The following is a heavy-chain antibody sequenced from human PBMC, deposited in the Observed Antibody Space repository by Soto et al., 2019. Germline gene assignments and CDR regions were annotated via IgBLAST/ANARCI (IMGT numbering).Heavy chain of an antibody. Sequence: QITLKESGPTLVNPTQTLTLTCTFSGFSLSSSGVGVGWIRQPPGKALEWVALIYWDDTKRYSPSLKSGLTITKDTSKNQVVLTMTNMDPVDTATYYCAHIRVTMIVGAGYFQHWGQGTLVTVSS. CDR3: AHIRVTMIVGAGYFQH. D-gene: IGHD3-22*01. CDR1: GFSLSSSGVG. J-gene: IGHJ1*01. CDR2: IYWDDTK. V-gene: IGHV2-5*02.